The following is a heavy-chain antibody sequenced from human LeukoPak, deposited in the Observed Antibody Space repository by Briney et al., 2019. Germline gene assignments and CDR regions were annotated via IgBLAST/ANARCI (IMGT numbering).Heavy chain of an antibody. V-gene: IGHV4-4*07. Sequence: SSETLSLTCTVSGGSISSYHWSWIRQPAGKGLEWIGRIYTSGSTNYNPSLKSRVTMSVDTSKNQFSLKLSSVTAADTAVYYCARDQITMVRGVIMTEAFDIWGQGTMVTVSS. CDR1: GGSISSYH. D-gene: IGHD3-10*01. J-gene: IGHJ3*02. CDR2: IYTSGST. CDR3: ARDQITMVRGVIMTEAFDI.